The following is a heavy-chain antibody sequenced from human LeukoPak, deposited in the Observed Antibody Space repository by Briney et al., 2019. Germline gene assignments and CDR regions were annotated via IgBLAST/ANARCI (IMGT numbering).Heavy chain of an antibody. J-gene: IGHJ3*02. Sequence: GGSLRLSCVASGFTVSSNYMTWVRQAPGKGPEWVSVIYLDGSTYSADSLKGRFTTSRDPSNNTLYRQMNSLRTQHTTVYYWGRWAASRASAFDIWGQGTMVIVSS. V-gene: IGHV3-53*05. CDR1: GFTVSSNY. CDR3: GRWAASRASAFDI. CDR2: IYLDGST.